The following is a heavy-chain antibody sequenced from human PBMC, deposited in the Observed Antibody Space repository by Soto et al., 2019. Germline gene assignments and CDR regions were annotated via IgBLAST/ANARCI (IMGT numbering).Heavy chain of an antibody. Sequence: GGSLRLSCAASGFTFSSYAMHWVRQAPGKGLEWVAVISYVGSDKYYADSVKGRFTISRDNSKNTLYLQMNSLRAEDTAVYYCAKDSSGCLDYWGQGTLVTVSS. CDR3: AKDSSGCLDY. V-gene: IGHV3-30*18. J-gene: IGHJ4*02. CDR2: ISYVGSDK. CDR1: GFTFSSYA. D-gene: IGHD6-19*01.